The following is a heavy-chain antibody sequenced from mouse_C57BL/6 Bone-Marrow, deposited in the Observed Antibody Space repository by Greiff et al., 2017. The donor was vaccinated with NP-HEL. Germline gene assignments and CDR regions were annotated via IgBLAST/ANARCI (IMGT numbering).Heavy chain of an antibody. Sequence: EVKLQESGTVLARPGASVKMSCKTSGYTFTSYWMHWVKQRPGQGLEWIGAIYPGNSDTSYNQKFKGKAKLTAVTSASTAYMELSSLTNEDSSVYYWTRRVFTTVVAEDAMDYWGQGTSVTVSS. CDR2: IYPGNSDT. D-gene: IGHD1-1*01. J-gene: IGHJ4*01. CDR3: TRRVFTTVVAEDAMDY. CDR1: GYTFTSYW. V-gene: IGHV1-5*01.